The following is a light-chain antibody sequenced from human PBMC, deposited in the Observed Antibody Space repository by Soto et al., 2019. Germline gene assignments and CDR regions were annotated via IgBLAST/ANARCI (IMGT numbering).Light chain of an antibody. Sequence: QAVVTQEPSLTVSPGGTVTLTCASSTGAVTSGKYPSWFQQKPGQTPRTLIYTTNSRHSWTPARFSGSLLGDKAALTLSGVQPEDDADYYCLLYYGGAQLVFGGGTQLTVL. V-gene: IGLV7-43*01. CDR1: TGAVTSGKY. CDR3: LLYYGGAQLV. CDR2: TTN. J-gene: IGLJ3*02.